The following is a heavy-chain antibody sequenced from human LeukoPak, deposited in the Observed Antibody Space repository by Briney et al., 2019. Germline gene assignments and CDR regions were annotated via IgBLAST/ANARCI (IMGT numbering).Heavy chain of an antibody. D-gene: IGHD6-19*01. CDR3: ALAQWLVNDAFDI. Sequence: SETLSLTCAVYGGSSSGYYWSWIRQPPGKGLEWIGEINHSGSTNYNPSLKSRVTISVDTSKNQFSLKLSSVTAADTAVYYCALAQWLVNDAFDIWGQGTMVTVSS. CDR1: GGSSSGYY. CDR2: INHSGST. V-gene: IGHV4-34*01. J-gene: IGHJ3*02.